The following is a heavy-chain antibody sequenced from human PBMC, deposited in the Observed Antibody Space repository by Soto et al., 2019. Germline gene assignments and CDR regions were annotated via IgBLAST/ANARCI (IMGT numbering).Heavy chain of an antibody. V-gene: IGHV1-18*01. J-gene: IGHJ6*02. D-gene: IGHD3-16*01. CDR2: ISAYNGNT. CDR1: GYTFTSYG. Sequence: ASVKVSCKASGYTFTSYGISWVRQAPGQGLEWMGWISAYNGNTNYAQKLQGRVTMTTDTSTSTAYMELRSLRSDDTAVYYCARDISKGDYQYYYYYGMDVWGQGTTVTVSS. CDR3: ARDISKGDYQYYYYYGMDV.